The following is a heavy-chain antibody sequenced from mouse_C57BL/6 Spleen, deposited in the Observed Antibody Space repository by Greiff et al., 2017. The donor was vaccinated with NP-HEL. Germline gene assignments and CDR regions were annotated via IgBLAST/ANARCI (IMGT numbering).Heavy chain of an antibody. V-gene: IGHV1-54*01. Sequence: VQLQQSGAELVRPGPSVKVSCKASGYAFTNYLIEWVKQRPGQGLEWIGVINPGSGGTNYNEKFKGKATLTADKSSSTAYMQLSSLTSEDSAVYFCARDPYYYGSSPFDYWGQGTTLTVSS. D-gene: IGHD1-1*01. CDR1: GYAFTNYL. CDR3: ARDPYYYGSSPFDY. CDR2: INPGSGGT. J-gene: IGHJ2*01.